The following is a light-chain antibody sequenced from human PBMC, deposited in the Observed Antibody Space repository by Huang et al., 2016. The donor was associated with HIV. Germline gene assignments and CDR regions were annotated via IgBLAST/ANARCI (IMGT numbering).Light chain of an antibody. CDR3: QQYNNSPWT. CDR2: VAA. V-gene: IGKV3-20*01. CDR1: QTISSSY. J-gene: IGKJ1*01. Sequence: EIVLTQSPGTLSLSPGERATLSCRASQTISSSYLAWYPQKPGQAPRLLIYVAASRATGIPDRFSGSGSGTDFTLTISRLEPEDFAVYYCQQYNNSPWTFGQGTKVEIK.